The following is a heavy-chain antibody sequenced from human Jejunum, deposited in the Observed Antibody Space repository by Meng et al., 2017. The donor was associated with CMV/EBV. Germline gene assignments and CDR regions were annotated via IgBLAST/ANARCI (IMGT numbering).Heavy chain of an antibody. CDR1: GYTFTSYD. V-gene: IGHV1-8*01. Sequence: GAEGMKPGASQKVSCKASGYTFTSYDINWGRQGTGQGLEWMGWMNPNRGTTGYAQKFQGRVTMTRNISKSTAYMDLSSLRAEDTAVYYCATGVADFEYWGQGTLVTVSS. CDR2: MNPNRGTT. D-gene: IGHD6-19*01. J-gene: IGHJ4*02. CDR3: ATGVADFEY.